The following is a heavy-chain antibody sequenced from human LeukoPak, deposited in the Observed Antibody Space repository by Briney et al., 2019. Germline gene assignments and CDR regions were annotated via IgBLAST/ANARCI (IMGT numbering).Heavy chain of an antibody. CDR1: GYTFTDYY. V-gene: IGHV1-69*13. CDR3: ARDLTYYYDSSGYYYDY. J-gene: IGHJ4*02. Sequence: GASAKVSCKAFGYTFTDYYIHWVRQAPGQGLEWMGGIIPIFGTANYAQKFQGRVTITADESTSTAYMELSSLRSEDTAVYYCARDLTYYYDSSGYYYDYWGQGTLVTVSS. CDR2: IIPIFGTA. D-gene: IGHD3-22*01.